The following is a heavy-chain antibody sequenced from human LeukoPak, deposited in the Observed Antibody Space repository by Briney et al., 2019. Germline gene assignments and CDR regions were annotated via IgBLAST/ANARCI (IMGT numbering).Heavy chain of an antibody. Sequence: ASVKVSCKASRYTLTSYYMHWVRQAPGQGLEWMGIINPSGGSTSYAHNFQGRVTMPRDTSTSTVYMELSSLRSEDTAVYYCARDGVARARCSSTGCYGVGSFDFWGQGTLVTVSS. J-gene: IGHJ4*02. CDR3: ARDGVARARCSSTGCYGVGSFDF. D-gene: IGHD2-2*01. V-gene: IGHV1-46*01. CDR1: RYTLTSYY. CDR2: INPSGGST.